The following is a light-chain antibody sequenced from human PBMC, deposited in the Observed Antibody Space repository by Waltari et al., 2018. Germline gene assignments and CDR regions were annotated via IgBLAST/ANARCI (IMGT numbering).Light chain of an antibody. J-gene: IGKJ2*01. CDR2: GAS. Sequence: EIVMTQSPATLSVSPGEGATLSCRARQSVSSNLAWYQHKPGQAPRLLIYGASTRATGIPARFSGRGSGTEFTLTISSLQSEDFAFYYCQQYNNWPPEDTFGQGTKLEIK. V-gene: IGKV3-15*01. CDR1: QSVSSN. CDR3: QQYNNWPPEDT.